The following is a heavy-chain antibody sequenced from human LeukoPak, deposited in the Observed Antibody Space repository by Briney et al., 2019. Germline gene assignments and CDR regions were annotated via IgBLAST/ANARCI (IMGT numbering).Heavy chain of an antibody. CDR2: ISDSGSNT. CDR1: RFTFSSFA. CDR3: AKKGATTKDFDY. Sequence: GGSPRLSCAASRFTFSSFAMTWVRQPPGKGLEWVSVISDSGSNTYYADSVRGRFTISRDNSKNTLYLQMNSLRAEDTAVYYCAKKGATTKDFDYWGQGTLVTVSS. J-gene: IGHJ4*02. D-gene: IGHD1-26*01. V-gene: IGHV3-23*01.